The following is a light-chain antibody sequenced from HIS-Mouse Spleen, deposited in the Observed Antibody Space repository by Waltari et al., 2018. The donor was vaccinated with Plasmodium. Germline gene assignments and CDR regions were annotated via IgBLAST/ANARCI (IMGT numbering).Light chain of an antibody. CDR3: QQYNNWPAWT. CDR1: QSVSSN. J-gene: IGKJ1*01. V-gene: IGKV3-15*01. CDR2: GAS. Sequence: EIVMTQSPATLFVSSGERATLSCRASQSVSSNLAWYQQKPGQAPRLLIYGASTRATGIPARFSGSGSGTEFTLTISSLQSEDFAVYYCQQYNNWPAWTFGQGTKVEIK.